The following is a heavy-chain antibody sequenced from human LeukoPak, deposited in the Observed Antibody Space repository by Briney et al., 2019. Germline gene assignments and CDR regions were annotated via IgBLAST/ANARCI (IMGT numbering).Heavy chain of an antibody. J-gene: IGHJ5*01. V-gene: IGHV3-20*04. CDR3: ARNGGRSSSWFVY. CDR2: INWNGGST. CDR1: GFTVSNNF. Sequence: GGSLRLSCAASGFTVSNNFMSWVRQAPGKGLEWVSCINWNGGSTGYADSVKGRFTISRDNAENSLYLQMNSLRAEDTALYYCARNGGRSSSWFVYWGQGTLVTVSS. D-gene: IGHD6-13*01.